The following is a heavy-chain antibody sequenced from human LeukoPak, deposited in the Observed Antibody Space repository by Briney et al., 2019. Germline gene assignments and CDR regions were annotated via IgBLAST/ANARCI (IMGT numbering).Heavy chain of an antibody. D-gene: IGHD1-26*01. J-gene: IGHJ3*02. CDR2: ISSSSSYI. Sequence: PGGSLRLSCAASGFTFSSYGMHWVRQAPGKGLEWVSSISSSSSYIYYADSVKGRFTISRDNAKNSLYLQMNSLRAEDTAVYYCARDDPADSGSYWDAFDIWGQGTMVTVSS. CDR1: GFTFSSYG. CDR3: ARDDPADSGSYWDAFDI. V-gene: IGHV3-21*01.